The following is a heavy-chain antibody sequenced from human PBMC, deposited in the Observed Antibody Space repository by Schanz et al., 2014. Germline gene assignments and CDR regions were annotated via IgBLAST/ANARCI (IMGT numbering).Heavy chain of an antibody. CDR2: IIPILGIA. J-gene: IGHJ3*02. CDR3: TRGGYSYALSAFDI. D-gene: IGHD5-18*01. CDR1: GGTFNSYT. V-gene: IGHV1-69*02. Sequence: QVQLVQSGAEVKKPGSSMKVSCKASGGTFNSYTINWVRQAPGQGLEWMGRIIPILGIANYAQKFQGRVTMTRDTSTSTVYMELRSLRSDDTALYYCTRGGYSYALSAFDIWGQGTMVTVSS.